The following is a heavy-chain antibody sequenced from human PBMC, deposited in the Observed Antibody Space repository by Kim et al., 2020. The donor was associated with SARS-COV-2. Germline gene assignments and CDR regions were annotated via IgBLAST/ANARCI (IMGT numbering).Heavy chain of an antibody. J-gene: IGHJ1*01. Sequence: GGSLRLSCAASGFTFSSYWMSWVRQAPGKGLEWVANIKQDGSEKYYVDSVKGRFTISRDNAKNSLYLQMNSLRAEDTAVYYCARISDTAMVVGDFQNWGQGTLVTVSS. CDR1: GFTFSSYW. CDR2: IKQDGSEK. CDR3: ARISDTAMVVGDFQN. V-gene: IGHV3-7*01. D-gene: IGHD5-18*01.